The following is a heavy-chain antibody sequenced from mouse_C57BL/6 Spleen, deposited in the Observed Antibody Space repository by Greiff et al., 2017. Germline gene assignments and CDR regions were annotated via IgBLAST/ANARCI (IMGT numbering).Heavy chain of an antibody. D-gene: IGHD2-2*01. Sequence: QVTLKVSGPGILQSSQTLSLTCSFSGFSLSTSGMGVSWIRQPSVKGLEWLAHIYWDDDKRYHPSLKSRLTISKDTSRNQVVLKITSVDTADTATYYCARVGVDHGLPPGFAYWGHGILVTVSA. CDR2: IYWDDDK. CDR1: GFSLSTSGMG. CDR3: ARVGVDHGLPPGFAY. J-gene: IGHJ3*01. V-gene: IGHV8-12*01.